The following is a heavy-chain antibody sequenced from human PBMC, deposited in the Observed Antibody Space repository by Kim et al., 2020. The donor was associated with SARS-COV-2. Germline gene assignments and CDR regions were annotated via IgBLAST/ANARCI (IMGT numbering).Heavy chain of an antibody. CDR3: AKDLYYYGSGTPYYFDY. D-gene: IGHD3-10*01. Sequence: GGSLRLSCAASGFTFSSYGMHWVRQAPSKGLEWVAVISYDGSNKYYADSVKGRFTISRDNSKNTLYLQMNSLRAEDTAVYYCAKDLYYYGSGTPYYFDY. J-gene: IGHJ4*01. CDR2: ISYDGSNK. V-gene: IGHV3-30*18. CDR1: GFTFSSYG.